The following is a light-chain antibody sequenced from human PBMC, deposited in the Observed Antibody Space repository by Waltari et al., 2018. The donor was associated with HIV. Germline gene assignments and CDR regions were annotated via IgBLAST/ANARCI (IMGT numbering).Light chain of an antibody. CDR1: PLGEKY. J-gene: IGLJ1*01. Sequence: SYELTQPPPVSVSPGPPATTTCSAHPLGEKYVCWYQQNPGQAPVLVIYQDSKRPSGIPERFSGSNSGNTATLTISGTQAMDEADYFCQAWDTSTYVFGPGTKVTVL. V-gene: IGLV3-1*01. CDR3: QAWDTSTYV. CDR2: QDS.